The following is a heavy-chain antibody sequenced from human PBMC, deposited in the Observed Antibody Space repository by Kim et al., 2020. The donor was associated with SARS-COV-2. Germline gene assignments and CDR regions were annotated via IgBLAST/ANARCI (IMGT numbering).Heavy chain of an antibody. V-gene: IGHV3-30*01. Sequence: NNYYADSVECSITFSRDNAKNTLYLQMNSLRAEDTAVYYGARALQQWLYDWGQGTLVTVSS. CDR3: ARALQQWLYD. D-gene: IGHD6-19*01. CDR2: NN. J-gene: IGHJ4*02.